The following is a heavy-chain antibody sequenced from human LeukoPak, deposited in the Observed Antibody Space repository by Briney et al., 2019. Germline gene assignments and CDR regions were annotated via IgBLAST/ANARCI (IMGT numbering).Heavy chain of an antibody. CDR3: ARIGHEDYYFDY. CDR1: GVSISSYY. V-gene: IGHV4-59*01. J-gene: IGHJ4*02. CDR2: IDGSAST. Sequence: PSETLSLTCTVSGVSISSYYWSWIRQPPGKGLEWVGYIDGSASTNYNPSLKSLVTISVDTSKNQFSLKLSSVTAADTAVYYCARIGHEDYYFDYWGQGTLVTVSS.